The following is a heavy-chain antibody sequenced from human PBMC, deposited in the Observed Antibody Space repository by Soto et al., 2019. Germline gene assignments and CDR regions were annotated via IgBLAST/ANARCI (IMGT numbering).Heavy chain of an antibody. Sequence: SETLSLTCTVSGGSISAHTHYWSWIRQSPGGGLEWIASISYSRTTYYNPSLQNRLTISADRSKNQVSLLLTSATAADTAVYSCTGRNVVITTNSTYFYFAMDVWGPGTTVTVSS. V-gene: IGHV4-39*01. CDR1: GGSISAHTHY. D-gene: IGHD2-15*01. CDR3: TGRNVVITTNSTYFYFAMDV. J-gene: IGHJ6*02. CDR2: ISYSRTT.